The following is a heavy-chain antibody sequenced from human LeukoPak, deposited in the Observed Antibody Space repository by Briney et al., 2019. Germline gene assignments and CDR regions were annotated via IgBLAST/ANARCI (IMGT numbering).Heavy chain of an antibody. Sequence: ASVKVSCKASGGTFSSYAISWVRQAPGQGLEWMGGIIPIFGTANYAQKFQGRVTITTDESTSTAYMELSSLRSEDTAVYYCAREVGDPGVFDYWGQGTLVTVSS. CDR3: AREVGDPGVFDY. V-gene: IGHV1-69*05. D-gene: IGHD3-16*01. J-gene: IGHJ4*02. CDR2: IIPIFGTA. CDR1: GGTFSSYA.